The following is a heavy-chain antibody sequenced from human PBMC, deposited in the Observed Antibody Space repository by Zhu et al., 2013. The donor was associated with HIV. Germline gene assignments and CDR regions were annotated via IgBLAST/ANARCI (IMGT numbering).Heavy chain of an antibody. D-gene: IGHD2-8*02. V-gene: IGHV1-8*03. CDR2: MNPNSGNT. J-gene: IGHJ3*02. Sequence: QVQLVQSGAEVKKPGASVKVSCKASGYTFTSYDINWVRQATGQGLEWMGWMNPNSGNTGYAQKFQGRVTITRNTSISTAYMELSSLRSEDTAVYYGARGTRILYWNYAGAFDIWGQGTMVTVSS. CDR3: ARGTRILYWNYAGAFDI. CDR1: GYTFTSYD.